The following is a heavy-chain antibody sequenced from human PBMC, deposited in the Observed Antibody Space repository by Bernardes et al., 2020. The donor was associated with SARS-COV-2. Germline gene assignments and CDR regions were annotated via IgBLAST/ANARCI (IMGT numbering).Heavy chain of an antibody. CDR3: ARLGRGSPGY. J-gene: IGHJ4*02. Sequence: GESLQISCKGSGYRFNNYWIGWVRQMPGRGLEWVGFIYPDDSTARYSPSFQGQVTVSADNSITTAYLQWTSLKASDTAIYYCARLGRGSPGYWGQGTLVTVSS. CDR2: IYPDDSTA. CDR1: GYRFNNYW. V-gene: IGHV5-51*01. D-gene: IGHD1-26*01.